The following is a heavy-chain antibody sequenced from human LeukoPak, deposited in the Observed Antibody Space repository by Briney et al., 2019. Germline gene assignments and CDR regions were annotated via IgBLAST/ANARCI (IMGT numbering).Heavy chain of an antibody. CDR1: GFTFEDFA. Sequence: PGRSLRLSCEASGFTFEDFAMHWVRQVPGKGPEWVSGISWDSRDVEYADSVKGRLTISRDNAKSSLFLQMDSLRPEDTALYFCTKDLGSGSHPDFYYGMDVWGQGTAVTVSS. CDR2: ISWDSRDV. D-gene: IGHD3-10*01. V-gene: IGHV3-9*01. J-gene: IGHJ6*02. CDR3: TKDLGSGSHPDFYYGMDV.